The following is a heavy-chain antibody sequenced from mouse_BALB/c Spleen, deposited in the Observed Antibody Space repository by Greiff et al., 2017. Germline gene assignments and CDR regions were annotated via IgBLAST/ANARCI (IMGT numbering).Heavy chain of an antibody. V-gene: IGHV1-7*01. CDR1: GYTFTSYW. J-gene: IGHJ4*01. CDR2: INPSTGYT. CDR3: ARQRNYYGNPDAMDY. D-gene: IGHD2-1*01. Sequence: QVQLQQSGAELAKPGASVKMSCKASGYTFTSYWMHWVKQRPGQGLEWIGYINPSTGYTEYNQKFKDKATLTADKSSSTAYMQLSSLTSEDSAVYYCARQRNYYGNPDAMDYWGQGTSVTVSS.